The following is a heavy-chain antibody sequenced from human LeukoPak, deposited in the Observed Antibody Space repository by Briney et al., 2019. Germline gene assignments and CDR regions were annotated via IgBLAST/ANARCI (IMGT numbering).Heavy chain of an antibody. CDR3: ARGSGWSYYMDV. J-gene: IGHJ6*03. Sequence: SVKVSCKASGGTFTSYAISWVRQAPGQGLEWMGGIIPIFGTANYAQKFQGRVTITADGSTSTAYMELSSLRSEDTAVYYCARGSGWSYYMDVWGKGTTVTVSS. CDR1: GGTFTSYA. D-gene: IGHD6-19*01. CDR2: IIPIFGTA. V-gene: IGHV1-69*01.